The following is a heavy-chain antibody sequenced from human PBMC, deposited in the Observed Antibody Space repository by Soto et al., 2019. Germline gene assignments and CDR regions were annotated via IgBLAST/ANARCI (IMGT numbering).Heavy chain of an antibody. CDR3: ARHYYDSSGLSEGLDY. J-gene: IGHJ4*02. Sequence: SLRLSCAASGFTVSSNYMSWVRQAPGKGLEWVSVIYSGGSTYYADSVKGRFTISRDNSKNTLYLQMNSLRAEDTAVYYCARHYYDSSGLSEGLDYWGQGTLVTVSS. CDR2: IYSGGST. D-gene: IGHD3-22*01. V-gene: IGHV3-53*01. CDR1: GFTVSSNY.